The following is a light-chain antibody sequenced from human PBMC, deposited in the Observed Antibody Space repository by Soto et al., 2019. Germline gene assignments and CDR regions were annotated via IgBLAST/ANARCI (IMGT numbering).Light chain of an antibody. Sequence: QSVLTHPRSVSGAPGQSVTISCTGTSSDVGAYDYVSWYQQHPGKAPYLMVYDVTKRPSGVPDRFSGSKSGNTASLTISGLQAEDEADYYCCSYAGNYIYVFGTGTKLTVL. CDR2: DVT. CDR1: SSDVGAYDY. J-gene: IGLJ1*01. V-gene: IGLV2-11*01. CDR3: CSYAGNYIYV.